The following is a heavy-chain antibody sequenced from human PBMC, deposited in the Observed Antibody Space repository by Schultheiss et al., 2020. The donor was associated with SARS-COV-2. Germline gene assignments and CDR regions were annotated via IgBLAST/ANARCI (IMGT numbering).Heavy chain of an antibody. CDR1: GFTVNSNY. CDR2: IYSGGYT. CDR3: VKDLGYDSSGYYVFDY. Sequence: GGSLRLSCAASGFTVNSNYINWVRQAPGKGLEWVSIIYSGGYTYYADSVKGRFTISRDNSKNTLYLQMTSLRAEDTALYYCVKDLGYDSSGYYVFDYWGQGTLVTVSS. V-gene: IGHV3-66*01. J-gene: IGHJ4*02. D-gene: IGHD3-22*01.